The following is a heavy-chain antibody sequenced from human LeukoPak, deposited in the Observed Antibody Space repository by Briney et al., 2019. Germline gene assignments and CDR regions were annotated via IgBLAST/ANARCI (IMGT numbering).Heavy chain of an antibody. CDR2: ISGSGGST. J-gene: IGHJ4*02. V-gene: IGHV3-23*01. D-gene: IGHD5-12*01. Sequence: PGGSLRLSCAASGFTFSSYSMNWVRQAPGKGLEWVSAISGSGGSTYYADSVKGRFTISRDNSKNTLYLQMNSLRAEDTAVYYCAKDRGVVATSYFDYWGQGTLVTVSS. CDR1: GFTFSSYS. CDR3: AKDRGVVATSYFDY.